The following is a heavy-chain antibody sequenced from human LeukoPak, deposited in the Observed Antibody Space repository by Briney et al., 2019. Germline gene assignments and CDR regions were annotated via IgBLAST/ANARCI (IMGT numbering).Heavy chain of an antibody. V-gene: IGHV3-23*01. D-gene: IGHD3-3*01. CDR3: ARDLGFYYTSGYNDY. J-gene: IGHJ4*02. CDR1: GVTFSSYV. Sequence: GGSLRLSCEASGVTFSSYVMSWVRQAPGKGPEWVSGISGSGGGTYYADSVKGRFAISRDNLKSTLYLQMNSLRAEDTAVYFCARDLGFYYTSGYNDYWGQGTLVTVSS. CDR2: ISGSGGGT.